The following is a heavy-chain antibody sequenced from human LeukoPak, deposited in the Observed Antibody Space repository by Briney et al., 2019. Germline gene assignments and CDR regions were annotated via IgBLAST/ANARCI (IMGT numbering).Heavy chain of an antibody. V-gene: IGHV4-61*02. J-gene: IGHJ4*02. CDR1: GGSINDNTHY. D-gene: IGHD4/OR15-4a*01. Sequence: SDTLSLTCAVSGGSINDNTHYWSWIRQPAGKGLEWIGRIYTSGSTNYNPSLKSRVSISLDTSKNQFSLKLTSVTAADTAVYYCAGRAIAVTMREYWGQGTLVTVSS. CDR3: AGRAIAVTMREY. CDR2: IYTSGST.